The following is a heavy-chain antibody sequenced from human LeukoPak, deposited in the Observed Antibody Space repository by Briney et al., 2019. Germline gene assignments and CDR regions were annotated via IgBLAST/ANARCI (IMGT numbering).Heavy chain of an antibody. CDR2: INSDGSST. CDR3: ARDRNRIGRTGVNWFDP. CDR1: GFTFSSYW. Sequence: GGSLRLSCAASGFTFSSYWMHWVRQAPGKGLVWVSRINSDGSSTSYADSVKGRFTISRDNAKNTLYLQMNSLRAEDTAVYYCARDRNRIGRTGVNWFDPWGQGTLVTVSS. J-gene: IGHJ5*02. V-gene: IGHV3-74*01. D-gene: IGHD2-15*01.